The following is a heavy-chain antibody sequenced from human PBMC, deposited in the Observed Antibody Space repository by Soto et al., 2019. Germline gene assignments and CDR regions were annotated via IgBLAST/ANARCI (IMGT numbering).Heavy chain of an antibody. CDR2: ISSREVTV. Sequence: GGSLRLFCAASGFTFSNYYMTWIRQAPGKGLECLSYISSREVTVYSADSVKGRFTISRDNTKNSLYLQMTTLGDEDTAVYYCARVSASGWHVNGRDYFDSWGQGTLVTVSS. D-gene: IGHD6-19*01. CDR1: GFTFSNYY. V-gene: IGHV3-11*01. J-gene: IGHJ4*02. CDR3: ARVSASGWHVNGRDYFDS.